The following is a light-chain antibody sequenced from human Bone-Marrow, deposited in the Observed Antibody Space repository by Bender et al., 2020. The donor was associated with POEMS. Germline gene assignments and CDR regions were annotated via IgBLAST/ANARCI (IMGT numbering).Light chain of an antibody. V-gene: IGLV2-23*02. CDR1: SSDVGSYDL. Sequence: QSALTQPASVSGSPGQSITISCAGTSSDVGSYDLVSWYQQYPGKAPKTVIYEVSKRPSGVSNRFSGSKSGNTASLTISGLQAEDEADYYCSSYAGSNNLVFGGGTKLTVL. J-gene: IGLJ2*01. CDR3: SSYAGSNNLV. CDR2: EVS.